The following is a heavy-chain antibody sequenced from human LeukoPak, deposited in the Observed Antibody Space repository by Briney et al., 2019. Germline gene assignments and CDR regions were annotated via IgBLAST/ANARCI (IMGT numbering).Heavy chain of an antibody. J-gene: IGHJ4*02. CDR3: ARGKDTAMAQAY. CDR1: GGTFSSYA. V-gene: IGHV1-69*01. D-gene: IGHD5-18*01. CDR2: VIPIFGTA. Sequence: SVTVSCKPSGGTFSSYAISWVRQAPGQGLEWMGGVIPIFGTANYAQKFQGRVTITADESTSTAYMELSSLRSEDTAVYYCARGKDTAMAQAYWGQGTLVTVSS.